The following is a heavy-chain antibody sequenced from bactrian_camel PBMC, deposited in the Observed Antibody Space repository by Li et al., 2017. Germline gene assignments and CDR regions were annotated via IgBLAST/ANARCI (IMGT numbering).Heavy chain of an antibody. J-gene: IGHJ6*01. CDR2: IDTDGST. V-gene: IGHV3S55*01. Sequence: QLVESGGGSVQAGGSLRLSCAASGHTSSSYCMAWFRHAPGKEREAVACIDTDGSTYAADSVKGRFTISKDNAKNTLYLQMNSLKPEDTAMYYCAAFPSGSYLCYSDYIDRGYWGQGTQVTVS. D-gene: IGHD4*01. CDR3: AAFPSGSYLCYSDYIDRGY. CDR1: GHTSSSYC.